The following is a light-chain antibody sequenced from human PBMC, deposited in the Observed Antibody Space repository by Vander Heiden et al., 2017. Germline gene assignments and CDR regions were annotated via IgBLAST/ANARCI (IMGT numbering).Light chain of an antibody. Sequence: DIPMTQSPSPLSASIGDTVTITCRAPQTISDSLNWYQHKPGQAPRLLIYTSSTLQSGVPARFSGSGSGTDFNLTINGLQPEDFASFFCQQSHSTPSFGQGTKVEIK. CDR2: TSS. V-gene: IGKV1-39*01. CDR3: QQSHSTPS. CDR1: QTISDS. J-gene: IGKJ1*01.